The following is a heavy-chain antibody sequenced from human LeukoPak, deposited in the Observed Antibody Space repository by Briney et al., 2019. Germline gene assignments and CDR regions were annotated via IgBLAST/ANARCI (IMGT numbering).Heavy chain of an antibody. CDR3: ARGTIAAAAGYNWFDP. CDR1: GGSFSGYY. J-gene: IGHJ5*02. V-gene: IGHV4-34*01. D-gene: IGHD6-13*01. CDR2: INHSGST. Sequence: SEALSLTCAVYGGSFSGYYWSWIRQPPGKGLEWIGEINHSGSTNYNPSLESRVTISVDTSKNQFSLKLSSVTAADTAVYYCARGTIAAAAGYNWFDPWGQGTLVTVSS.